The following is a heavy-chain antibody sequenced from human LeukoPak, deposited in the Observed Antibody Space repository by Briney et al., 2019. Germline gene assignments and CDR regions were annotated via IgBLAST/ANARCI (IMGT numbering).Heavy chain of an antibody. J-gene: IGHJ4*02. CDR3: ARDPVEWELLLDY. D-gene: IGHD1-26*01. V-gene: IGHV3-23*01. CDR2: ISGSGDNT. Sequence: GGSPRLSCAASGFTFSSYAMSWVRQVPGKGLGWVSVISGSGDNTYYADSVKGRFTISRDNSRNSVYLQMASLRVEDTAVYYCARDPVEWELLLDYWGQGTLVTVSS. CDR1: GFTFSSYA.